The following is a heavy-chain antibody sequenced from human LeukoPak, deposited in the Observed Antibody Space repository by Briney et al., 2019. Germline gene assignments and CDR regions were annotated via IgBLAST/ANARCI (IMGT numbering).Heavy chain of an antibody. D-gene: IGHD6-19*01. CDR1: GFTFSSYA. CDR2: ISGSGGST. CDR3: AKDSLTGYSSGLLDY. Sequence: GGSLRLSCAASGFTFSSYALSWVRQAPGKGPEWVSAISGSGGSTYYADSVKGRFTISRDNSKHTLYLQMNSLIAADTAVFYCAKDSLTGYSSGLLDYWGQGTLVTVSS. J-gene: IGHJ4*02. V-gene: IGHV3-23*01.